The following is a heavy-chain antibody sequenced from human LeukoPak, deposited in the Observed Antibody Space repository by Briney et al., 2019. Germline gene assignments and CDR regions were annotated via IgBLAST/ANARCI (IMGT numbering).Heavy chain of an antibody. V-gene: IGHV3-23*01. Sequence: GGSLRLSCVASGFTFSNHAMTWVRQAPGKGLEWVSAISGSGGSTYYADSVKGRFTISRDNPKNTLYLQMNSLRVEDTGVYHCAKAVSVVYIGGWFDPWGQGTLVTVSS. CDR2: ISGSGGST. D-gene: IGHD3-16*01. CDR1: GFTFSNHA. J-gene: IGHJ5*02. CDR3: AKAVSVVYIGGWFDP.